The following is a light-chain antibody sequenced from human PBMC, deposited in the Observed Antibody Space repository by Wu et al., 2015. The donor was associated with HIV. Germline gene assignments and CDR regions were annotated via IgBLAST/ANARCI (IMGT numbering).Light chain of an antibody. Sequence: SCRASXXVSSAYLSLVPAEPGQAPTLLIHGASSRATGIPDRFSGSGSGTDFTLTITRLEPEDFAVYYCQHYGISPPGTFGQGTKVEIK. V-gene: IGKV3-20*01. CDR2: GAS. CDR3: QHYGISPPGT. CDR1: XXVSSAY. J-gene: IGKJ1*01.